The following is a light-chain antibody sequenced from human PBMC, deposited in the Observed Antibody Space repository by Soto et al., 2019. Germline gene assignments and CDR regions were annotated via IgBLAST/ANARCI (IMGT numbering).Light chain of an antibody. CDR2: AAS. J-gene: IGKJ1*01. CDR3: QKSYSTPWK. CDR1: QSISSY. Sequence: DIQMTQSPSSLSASVGDRVTITCRASQSISSYLNWYQQKPGKAPKLLIYAASSLQSGVPSRFSGSGSGTDFTLTISSLQPEDFATYYCQKSYSTPWKCGQGNTGDIK. V-gene: IGKV1-39*01.